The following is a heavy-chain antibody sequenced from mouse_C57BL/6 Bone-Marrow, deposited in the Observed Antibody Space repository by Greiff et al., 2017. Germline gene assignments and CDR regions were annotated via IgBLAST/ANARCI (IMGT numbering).Heavy chain of an antibody. J-gene: IGHJ2*01. CDR2: IFPGSGST. CDR1: GYTFTDYY. V-gene: IGHV1-75*01. D-gene: IGHD1-1*01. Sequence: VKLVESGPELVKPGASVTISCKASGYTFTDYYINWVKQRPGQGLEWIGWIFPGSGSTYYNEKFKGKATLTVDKSSSTAYMLLSSLTSEDSAVYFCARIPQGGSGKYYCDYWGQGTTLTVSS. CDR3: ARIPQGGSGKYYCDY.